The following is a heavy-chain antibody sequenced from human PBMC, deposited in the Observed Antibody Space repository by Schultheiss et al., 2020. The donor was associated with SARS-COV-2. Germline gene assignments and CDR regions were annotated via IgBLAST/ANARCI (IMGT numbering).Heavy chain of an antibody. CDR2: INPNSGGT. V-gene: IGHV1-2*02. D-gene: IGHD2-2*01. CDR3: ARGVGGQLHDMGRGVWFDP. J-gene: IGHJ5*02. Sequence: ASVKVSCKASGYTFTGYYLHWVRQAPGQGLEWMGWINPNSGGTNYAQKFQGRVTMTRDTSISTAYMELSRLRSEDTAVYYCARGVGGQLHDMGRGVWFDPWGQGTLVTVSS. CDR1: GYTFTGYY.